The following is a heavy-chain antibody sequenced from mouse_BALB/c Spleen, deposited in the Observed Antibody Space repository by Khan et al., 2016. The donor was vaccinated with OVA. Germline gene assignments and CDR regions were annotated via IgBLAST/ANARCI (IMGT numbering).Heavy chain of an antibody. CDR3: VRDGAYHRNDGWLAY. J-gene: IGHJ3*01. CDR2: INPSNGYT. CDR1: GYTFTSYT. V-gene: IGHV1-4*01. Sequence: VQLQQSGAELARPGASVKMSCKASGYTFTSYTIHWIKKRPGQGLEWIGYINPSNGYTNYNQKFKDKATLTTDKSSTTAYLQLSSLTSDDSAVYSCVRDGAYHRNDGWLAYWGQGTLVTVSA. D-gene: IGHD2-14*01.